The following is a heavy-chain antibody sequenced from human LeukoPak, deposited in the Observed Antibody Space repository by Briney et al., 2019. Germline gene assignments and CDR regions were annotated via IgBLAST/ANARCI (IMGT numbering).Heavy chain of an antibody. J-gene: IGHJ3*02. V-gene: IGHV1-8*01. CDR1: GYTFTSYD. CDR3: ARAFRGYSYGYGDAFDI. D-gene: IGHD5-18*01. CDR2: MKPNSGNT. Sequence: ASVKVSCKASGYTFTSYDINWARQATGQGLEWMGWMKPNSGNTGYAQKFQGRVTMTRNTSISTAYMELSSLRSEDTAVYYCARAFRGYSYGYGDAFDIWGQGTMVTVSS.